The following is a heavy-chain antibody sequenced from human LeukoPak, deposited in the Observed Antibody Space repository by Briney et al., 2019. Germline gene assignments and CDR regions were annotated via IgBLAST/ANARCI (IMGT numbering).Heavy chain of an antibody. V-gene: IGHV1-2*02. Sequence: GASVKVSCKASGYTFTSYGISWVRQAPGQGLEWMGWINPNSGGTNYAQKFQGRVTMTRDTSISTAYMELSRLRSDDTAVYYCARAWGGQWLFNVWGQGTLVTVSS. CDR2: INPNSGGT. D-gene: IGHD3-22*01. CDR3: ARAWGGQWLFNV. CDR1: GYTFTSYG. J-gene: IGHJ4*02.